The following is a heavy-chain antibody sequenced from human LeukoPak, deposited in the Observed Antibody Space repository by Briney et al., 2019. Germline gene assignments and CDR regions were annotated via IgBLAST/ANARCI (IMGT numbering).Heavy chain of an antibody. CDR1: GGTFSSYA. D-gene: IGHD1-14*01. V-gene: IGHV1-69*06. CDR2: IIPIFGTA. CDR3: AREKPGAVDY. Sequence: GASVKVSCKASGGTFSSYAISWVRQAPGQGLGWMGGIIPIFGTANYAQKFQGRVTITADKSTSTAYMELSSLRSEDTAVYYCAREKPGAVDYWGQGTLVTVSS. J-gene: IGHJ4*02.